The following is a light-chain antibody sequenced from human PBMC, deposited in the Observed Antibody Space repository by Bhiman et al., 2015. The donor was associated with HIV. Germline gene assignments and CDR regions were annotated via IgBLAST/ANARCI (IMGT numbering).Light chain of an antibody. CDR2: GNS. V-gene: IGLV1-50*01. CDR3: AAWDDSLNGLWV. CDR1: SSNIGAGYD. Sequence: QSVLTQPPSVSGAPGQRVTISCTGSSSNIGAGYDVHWYQQLPGTAPKLLIYGNSNRPSGVPDRFSGSKSGTSASLAISGLLPEDEADYYCAAWDDSLNGLWVFGGGTRLTVL. J-gene: IGLJ3*02.